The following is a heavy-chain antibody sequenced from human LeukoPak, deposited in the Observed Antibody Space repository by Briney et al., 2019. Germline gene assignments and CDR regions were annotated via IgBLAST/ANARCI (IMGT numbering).Heavy chain of an antibody. V-gene: IGHV3-23*01. CDR3: AKGGLRGVMNY. J-gene: IGHJ4*02. CDR1: GFTFSSYA. D-gene: IGHD3-10*01. CDR2: ISGSGGST. Sequence: GGSLRLSCAASGFTFSSYAMSWVRQAPGKGLEWVSAISGSGGSTYYADSVKGRFTISRDNSKNTLYLQMNSLSAEDTAVYYCAKGGLRGVMNYWGQGTLVTVSS.